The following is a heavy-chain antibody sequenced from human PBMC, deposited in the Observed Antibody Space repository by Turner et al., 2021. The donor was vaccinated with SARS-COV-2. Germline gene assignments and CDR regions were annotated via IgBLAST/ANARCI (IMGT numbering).Heavy chain of an antibody. Sequence: QVQLLESGPGLVKPSATLSLTCTVSGGSISRYYWSWIRQPPGKGLEWIGYIYYSGSTNYNPSLKSRVTMSVDTSKNQFSLKLSSVTAADTAVYYCARLNYDFWSGYYTGWFDPWGQGTLVIVSS. J-gene: IGHJ5*02. V-gene: IGHV4-59*08. D-gene: IGHD3-3*01. CDR1: GGSISRYY. CDR3: ARLNYDFWSGYYTGWFDP. CDR2: IYYSGST.